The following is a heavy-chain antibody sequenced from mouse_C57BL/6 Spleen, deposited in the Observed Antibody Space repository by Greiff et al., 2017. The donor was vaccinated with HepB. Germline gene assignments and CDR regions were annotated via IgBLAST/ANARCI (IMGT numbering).Heavy chain of an antibody. V-gene: IGHV5-17*01. J-gene: IGHJ4*01. CDR3: ARGEYYGSSHYAMDY. CDR1: GFTFSDYG. Sequence: EVKLVESGGGLVKPGGSLKLSCAASGFTFSDYGMHWVRQAPEKGLEWVAYISSGSSTIYYADTVKGRFTISRDNAKNTLFLQMTSLRSKDTAMYYCARGEYYGSSHYAMDYWGQGTSVTVSS. D-gene: IGHD1-1*01. CDR2: ISSGSSTI.